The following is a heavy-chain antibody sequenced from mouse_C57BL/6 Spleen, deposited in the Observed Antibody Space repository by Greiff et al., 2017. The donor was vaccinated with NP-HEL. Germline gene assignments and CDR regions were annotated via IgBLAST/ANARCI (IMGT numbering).Heavy chain of an antibody. CDR3: ARCQGPMDY. CDR1: GFTFSDYY. Sequence: EVNVVESEGGLVQPGSSMKLSCTASGFTFSDYYMAWVRQVPEKGLEWVANINYDGSSTYYLDSLKSRFIISRDNAKNILYLQMSSLKSEDTATYYCARCQGPMDYWGQGTSVTVSS. V-gene: IGHV5-16*01. CDR2: INYDGSST. J-gene: IGHJ4*01. D-gene: IGHD6-1*01.